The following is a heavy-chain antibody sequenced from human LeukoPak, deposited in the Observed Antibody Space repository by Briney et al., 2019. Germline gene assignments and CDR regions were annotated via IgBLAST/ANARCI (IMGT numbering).Heavy chain of an antibody. CDR2: INMYTANP. CDR3: ARHDNDDDFDY. CDR1: GYTFTRYA. V-gene: IGHV7-4-1*02. D-gene: IGHD3-16*01. J-gene: IGHJ4*02. Sequence: ASVKVSCTASGYTFTRYAINWLRQAPGQGLEWMGWINMYTANPAYAQGFTERFVFSLDTSVTTAYLQISNLKTEDTAVYYCARHDNDDDFDYWGQGTLVTVSS.